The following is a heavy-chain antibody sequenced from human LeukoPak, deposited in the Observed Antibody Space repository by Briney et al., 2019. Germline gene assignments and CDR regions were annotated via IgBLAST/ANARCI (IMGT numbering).Heavy chain of an antibody. CDR2: INHSGST. CDR3: ARGMGIRFDP. Sequence: SETLSLTCAVYGGSFSGYYWSWIRQPSGNGLEWIGEINHSGSTNYNPSLKSRVTISVDTSKNQFSLKLSSVTAADTAVYYCARGMGIRFDPWGQGTLVTVSS. J-gene: IGHJ5*02. CDR1: GGSFSGYY. D-gene: IGHD2-21*01. V-gene: IGHV4-34*01.